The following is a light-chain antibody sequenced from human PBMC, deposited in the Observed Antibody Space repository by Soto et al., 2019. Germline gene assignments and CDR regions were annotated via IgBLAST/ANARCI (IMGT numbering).Light chain of an antibody. CDR2: QDT. CDR3: QAWDSSTNYV. CDR1: KLGTKY. V-gene: IGLV3-1*01. Sequence: SYELTQPPSVSVSPGQTASITCSGDKLGTKYVCWYQQKPGQSPVLVIYQDTKRPSGIPERFSGSNSGNTATLTISGTQAVDEADYYCQAWDSSTNYVFGTGTKLTVL. J-gene: IGLJ1*01.